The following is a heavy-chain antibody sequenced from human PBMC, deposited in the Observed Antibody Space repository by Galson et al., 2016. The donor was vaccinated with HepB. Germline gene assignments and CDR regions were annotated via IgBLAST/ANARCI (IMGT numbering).Heavy chain of an antibody. Sequence: APGKGPEWVGRIKSKTDGETTDYAAPVKGRFTISRDDSKNTLSLQMNSLKTEDTAVYYCTTGHCRTSGCYGDYWGQGTLVTVSS. D-gene: IGHD2-2*01. J-gene: IGHJ4*02. V-gene: IGHV3-15*01. CDR2: IKSKTDGETT. CDR3: TTGHCRTSGCYGDY.